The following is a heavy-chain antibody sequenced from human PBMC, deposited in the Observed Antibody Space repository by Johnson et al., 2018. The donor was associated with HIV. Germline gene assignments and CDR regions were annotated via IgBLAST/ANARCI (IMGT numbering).Heavy chain of an antibody. V-gene: IGHV3-30*19. CDR1: GFTFSSYG. CDR3: ARGKSYDIYPAFDI. D-gene: IGHD3-9*01. CDR2: IEYDGSNK. Sequence: QVQLVESGGGVVQPGGSLRLSCAASGFTFSSYGMHWVRQTPGKGLEWVTFIEYDGSNKYYADSVKGRFTISRDNSKNTLYLQMNSLRAEDTAVYYCARGKSYDIYPAFDIWGQGTMVTVSS. J-gene: IGHJ3*02.